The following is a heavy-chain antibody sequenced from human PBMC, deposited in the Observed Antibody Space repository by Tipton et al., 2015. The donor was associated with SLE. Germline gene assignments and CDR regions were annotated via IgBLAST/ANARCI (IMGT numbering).Heavy chain of an antibody. CDR2: LFYSGST. Sequence: GLVKPSGTLSLTCTVSGVSMSSSSYFWAWIRQSPGKGLEWIGSLFYSGSTYNNPSHESRVTISVDTFNNQFSLKLDSVTAADTAVYYCARLLTIVGANDAFDVWGQGTMVTVSS. D-gene: IGHD1-26*01. J-gene: IGHJ3*01. V-gene: IGHV4-39*07. CDR3: ARLLTIVGANDAFDV. CDR1: GVSMSSSSYF.